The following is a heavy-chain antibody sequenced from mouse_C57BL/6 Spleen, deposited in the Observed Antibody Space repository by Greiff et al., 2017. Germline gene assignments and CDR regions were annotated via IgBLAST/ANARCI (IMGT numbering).Heavy chain of an antibody. Sequence: VKLMESGPELVKPGASVKISCKASGYAFSSSWMNWVKQRPGKGLEWIGRIYPGDGDTNYNGKFKGKATLTADKSSSTAYMQLSSLTSEDSAVYFCASRITTVVASDGYWGQGTTLTVSS. CDR2: IYPGDGDT. CDR1: GYAFSSSW. J-gene: IGHJ2*01. CDR3: ASRITTVVASDGY. V-gene: IGHV1-82*01. D-gene: IGHD1-1*01.